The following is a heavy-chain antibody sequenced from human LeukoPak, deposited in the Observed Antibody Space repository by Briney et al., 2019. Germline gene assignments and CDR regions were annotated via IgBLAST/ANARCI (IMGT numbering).Heavy chain of an antibody. J-gene: IGHJ4*02. CDR2: INHSGST. CDR3: ARDSSGWHFDY. V-gene: IGHV4-38-2*02. CDR1: GYSISNGYY. Sequence: SETLSLTCTVSGYSISNGYYWGWMRQPPGKGLEWIGEINHSGSTNYNPSLKSRVTISVDTSKNQFSLKLSSVTAADTAVYYCARDSSGWHFDYWGQGTLVTVSS. D-gene: IGHD6-19*01.